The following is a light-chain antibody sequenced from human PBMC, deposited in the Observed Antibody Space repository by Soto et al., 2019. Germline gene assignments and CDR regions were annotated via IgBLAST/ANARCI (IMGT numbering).Light chain of an antibody. CDR2: AAS. Sequence: DIQMTQSPSSVSASIGDRVTITCRASQDISIWLAWYQQKPGKAPNVLIYAASVLQSGVPSRFSGSGSGTDFPLTISSLQPEDFATYYCQQANTFPLTFGGGTKVEIK. CDR1: QDISIW. J-gene: IGKJ4*01. V-gene: IGKV1-12*01. CDR3: QQANTFPLT.